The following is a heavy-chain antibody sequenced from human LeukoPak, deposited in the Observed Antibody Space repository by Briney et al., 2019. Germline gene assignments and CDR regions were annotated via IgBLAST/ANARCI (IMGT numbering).Heavy chain of an antibody. CDR1: GFTFSSYA. Sequence: GGSLRLSCAASGFTFSSYAMNWVRQAPGRGLEWVSAVSGSGGSTYYADSVKGRFTISRDNSQNTLYLQMNSLRADDTAVYYCATDQKYTGTYFSPRYWGQGTLVTVPS. CDR3: ATDQKYTGTYFSPRY. J-gene: IGHJ4*02. V-gene: IGHV3-23*01. CDR2: VSGSGGST. D-gene: IGHD1-26*01.